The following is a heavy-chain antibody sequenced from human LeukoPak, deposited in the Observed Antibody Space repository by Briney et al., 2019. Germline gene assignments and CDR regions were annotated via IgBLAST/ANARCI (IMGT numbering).Heavy chain of an antibody. J-gene: IGHJ5*02. Sequence: PGGSLRLSCAASGFTLSSYSMNWVRQAPGKGLEWVSSISSSSSYIYYADSVKGRFTISRDNAKNSLYLQMNSLRAEDTAVYYCARARSNYRPNWFDPWGQGTLVTVSS. V-gene: IGHV3-21*01. CDR2: ISSSSSYI. CDR1: GFTLSSYS. D-gene: IGHD1-26*01. CDR3: ARARSNYRPNWFDP.